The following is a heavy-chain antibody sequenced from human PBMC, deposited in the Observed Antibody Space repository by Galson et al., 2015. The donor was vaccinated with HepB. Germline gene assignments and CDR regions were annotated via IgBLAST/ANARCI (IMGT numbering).Heavy chain of an antibody. CDR2: IIPIFGIA. J-gene: IGHJ4*02. Sequence: SVKVSCKASGGTFSSYAISWVRQAPGQGLEWMGGIIPIFGIANYAQKFQGRVTITADESISTAYMELSRLRSDDTAVYYCASYSGSYFRSYWGQGTLVTVSS. V-gene: IGHV1-69*13. CDR3: ASYSGSYFRSY. CDR1: GGTFSSYA. D-gene: IGHD1-26*01.